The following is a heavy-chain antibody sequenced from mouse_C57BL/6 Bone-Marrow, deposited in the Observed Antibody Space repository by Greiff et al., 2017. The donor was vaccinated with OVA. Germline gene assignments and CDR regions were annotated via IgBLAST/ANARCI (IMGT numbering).Heavy chain of an antibody. CDR1: GFNITDYY. J-gene: IGHJ3*01. Sequence: EVQLQQSGAELVRPGASVKLSCTASGFNITDYYMPWVKQRPEQGLEWIGRIDPADGDTEYAPKFQGKATMTADTSSNTAYLQLSSLTSEDTAVYYCTTDYDYDGFDAYWGQGTLVTVSA. D-gene: IGHD2-4*01. V-gene: IGHV14-1*01. CDR3: TTDYDYDGFDAY. CDR2: IDPADGDT.